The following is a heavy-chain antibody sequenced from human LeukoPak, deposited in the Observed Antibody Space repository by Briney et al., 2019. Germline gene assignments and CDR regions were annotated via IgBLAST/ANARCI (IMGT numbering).Heavy chain of an antibody. CDR2: IWYDGSNK. V-gene: IGHV3-33*01. Sequence: GGSLRLSCAAFGFTFSTYGMHWVRQAPGKGLEWVAVIWYDGSNKYYADSVKGRFTISRDNSKNTLYLQMNNLRAEDTAVYYCARAVGPFDFWGQGTMVIVSS. CDR3: ARAVGPFDF. CDR1: GFTFSTYG. J-gene: IGHJ3*01.